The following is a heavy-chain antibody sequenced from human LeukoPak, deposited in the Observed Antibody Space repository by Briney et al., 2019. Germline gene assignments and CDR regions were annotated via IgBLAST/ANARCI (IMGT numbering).Heavy chain of an antibody. CDR3: AKDGDPEGSGSYYNTLRY. J-gene: IGHJ4*02. V-gene: IGHV3-30*18. CDR1: GFTFSSYG. CDR2: ISYDGSNK. D-gene: IGHD3-10*01. Sequence: GGSLRLSCAASGFTFSSYGMHWVRQAPGKGLEWVAVISYDGSNKYYADSVKGRLTISRDNSKNTLYLQMNSLRAEDTAVYYCAKDGDPEGSGSYYNTLRYWGQGTLVTVSS.